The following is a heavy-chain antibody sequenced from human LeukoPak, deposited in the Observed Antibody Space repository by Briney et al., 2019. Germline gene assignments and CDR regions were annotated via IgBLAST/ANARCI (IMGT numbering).Heavy chain of an antibody. Sequence: GESLKISCKGCGYSFTSYGIGWVRQMRGKGGEWMGSIYPGDSDTRYSPSFQGQVTIAADKSISTAYLQWSSLKASATAMYYCARHSDVIGALRGQGTLVPVSS. CDR2: IYPGDSDT. CDR1: GYSFTSYG. J-gene: IGHJ4*02. D-gene: IGHD3-10*01. CDR3: ARHSDVIGAL. V-gene: IGHV5-51*01.